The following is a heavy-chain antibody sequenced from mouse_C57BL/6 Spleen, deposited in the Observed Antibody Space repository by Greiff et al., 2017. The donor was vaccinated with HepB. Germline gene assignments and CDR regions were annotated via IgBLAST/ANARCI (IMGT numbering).Heavy chain of an antibody. J-gene: IGHJ1*03. CDR3: AYDGYSWYFDV. CDR2: INPSSGYT. D-gene: IGHD2-3*01. V-gene: IGHV1-4*01. CDR1: GYTFTSYT. Sequence: VKLMESGAELARPGASVKMSCKASGYTFTSYTMHWVKQRPGQGLEWIGYINPSSGYTKYNQKFKDKATLTADKSSSTAYMQLSSLTSEDSAVYYCAYDGYSWYFDVWGTGTTVTVSS.